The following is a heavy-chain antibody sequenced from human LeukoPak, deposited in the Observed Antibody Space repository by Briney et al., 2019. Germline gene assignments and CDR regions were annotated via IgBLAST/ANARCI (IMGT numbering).Heavy chain of an antibody. CDR2: IYYSGST. D-gene: IGHD5-12*01. V-gene: IGHV4-59*08. CDR3: ARTGRLLGLDY. Sequence: KLSETLSLTCTVSGGSISSYYWSWIRQPPGKGLEWIGYIYYSGSTNYNPSLKSRVTISVDTSKNQFSLKLSSVTAADTAVYYCARTGRLLGLDYWGQGTLVTVSS. J-gene: IGHJ4*02. CDR1: GGSISSYY.